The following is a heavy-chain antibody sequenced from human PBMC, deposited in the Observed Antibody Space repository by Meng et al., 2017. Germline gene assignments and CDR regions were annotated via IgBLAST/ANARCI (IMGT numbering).Heavy chain of an antibody. D-gene: IGHD6-19*01. CDR1: GGSISSIDW. J-gene: IGHJ4*02. Sequence: GSLRPSCVVPGGSISSIDWWSWVRQPPGKGLEWIGEIYHGGDTNYNPSLESRVTIAIDKSKNQFSLKLSSVTAADTAVYYCASWIYSCGWQWGQGALVTVSS. V-gene: IGHV4/OR15-8*02. CDR2: IYHGGDT. CDR3: ASWIYSCGWQ.